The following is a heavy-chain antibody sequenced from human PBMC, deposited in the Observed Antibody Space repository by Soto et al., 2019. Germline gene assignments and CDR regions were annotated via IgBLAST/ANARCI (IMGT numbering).Heavy chain of an antibody. J-gene: IGHJ4*02. V-gene: IGHV4-31*03. D-gene: IGHD5-12*01. CDR1: GGSISSGGYY. CDR2: IYYSGST. Sequence: SETLSLTCTVSGGSISSGGYYWSWIRQHPGKGLEWIGYIYYSGSTYYNPSLKSRVTISVDTSKNQFSLKLSSVTAADTAVYYCARERISWYFDYWGQGTLVTVSS. CDR3: ARERISWYFDY.